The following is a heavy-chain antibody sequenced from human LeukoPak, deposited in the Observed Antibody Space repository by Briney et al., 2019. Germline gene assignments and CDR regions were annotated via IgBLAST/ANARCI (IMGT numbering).Heavy chain of an antibody. CDR2: IYYSGIT. CDR1: GYSISSGYY. V-gene: IGHV4-38-2*02. D-gene: IGHD4-11*01. Sequence: SETLSLTCTVSGYSISSGYYWGWIRQPPGKGLEWIGSIYYSGITDYNPSLKSRVTISVDTSKNQFSLRLSSVTAADTAVYYCARHMTDYSNRFDPWGQGTLVTVSS. CDR3: ARHMTDYSNRFDP. J-gene: IGHJ5*02.